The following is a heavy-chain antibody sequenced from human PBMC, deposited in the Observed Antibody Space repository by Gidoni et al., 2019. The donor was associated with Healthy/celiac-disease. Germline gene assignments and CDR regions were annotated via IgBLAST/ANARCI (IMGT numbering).Heavy chain of an antibody. D-gene: IGHD2-21*02. CDR3: AKEKGHGGNSGFDY. V-gene: IGHV3-30*18. CDR1: GFTFSSYG. J-gene: IGHJ4*02. Sequence: QVQLVESGGGVVQPGRSLRLSCAASGFTFSSYGMHWVRQAPGKGLEWVAVISYDGSNKYYADSVKGRFTISRDNSKNTLYLQMNSLRAEDTAVYYCAKEKGHGGNSGFDYWGQGTLVTVSS. CDR2: ISYDGSNK.